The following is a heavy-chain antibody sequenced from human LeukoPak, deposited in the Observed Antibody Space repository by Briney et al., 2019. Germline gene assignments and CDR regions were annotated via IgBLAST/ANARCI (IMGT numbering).Heavy chain of an antibody. CDR2: IYTSGST. CDR1: GGSISSYY. CDR3: ARGTARSGGTTGRNYGMDV. J-gene: IGHJ6*02. D-gene: IGHD1-1*01. Sequence: SDTLSLACTVSGGSISSYYWSWIRHPAGKGLEWIGRIYTSGSTNYNPSLKSRVTMSVDTSKNQFSLKLSSVTAADTAVYYCARGTARSGGTTGRNYGMDVWGQGTTVTVSS. V-gene: IGHV4-4*07.